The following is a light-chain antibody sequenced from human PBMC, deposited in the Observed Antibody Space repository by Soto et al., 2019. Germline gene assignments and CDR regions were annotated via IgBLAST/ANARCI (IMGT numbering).Light chain of an antibody. CDR1: QSVSSY. J-gene: IGKJ3*01. CDR2: DAS. Sequence: EIVLTQSPATLSLSPGERATLSCRASQSVSSYLAWYQQKPGQAPRLLIYDASNRATGIPARFSGSGSGTDFTLTISGLEPEDCAVYYCQPRSNWHPSFTFGPGTKVDIK. V-gene: IGKV3-11*01. CDR3: QPRSNWHPSFT.